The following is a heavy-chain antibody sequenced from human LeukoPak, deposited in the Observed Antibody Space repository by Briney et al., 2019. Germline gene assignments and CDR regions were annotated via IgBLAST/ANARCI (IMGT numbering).Heavy chain of an antibody. CDR2: ISGSGGST. D-gene: IGHD5-18*01. CDR3: AKDSGWRRIQLWLPDY. V-gene: IGHV3-23*01. J-gene: IGHJ4*02. CDR1: GFTFSSYA. Sequence: GGSLRLSCAASGFTFSSYAMSWVRLAPGKGLEWVSAISGSGGSTYYADSAKGRFTISRDNSKNTLYLQMNSLRAEDTAVYYCAKDSGWRRIQLWLPDYWGQGTLVTVSS.